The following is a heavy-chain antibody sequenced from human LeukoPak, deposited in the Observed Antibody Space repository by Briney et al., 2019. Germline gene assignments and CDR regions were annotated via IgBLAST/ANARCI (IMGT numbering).Heavy chain of an antibody. CDR1: GGSISSSSYY. D-gene: IGHD2-2*02. Sequence: SETLSLTCTVSGGSISSSSYYWGWLRQPPGKGLEWIGSIYYSGSTYYNPSLKSRVTMSVDTSKNQLSLKLSSVTAADTAVYYCARDKMCSSTSCYRGSYYYYYMDVWGKGTTVTVSS. CDR2: IYYSGST. CDR3: ARDKMCSSTSCYRGSYYYYYMDV. J-gene: IGHJ6*03. V-gene: IGHV4-39*07.